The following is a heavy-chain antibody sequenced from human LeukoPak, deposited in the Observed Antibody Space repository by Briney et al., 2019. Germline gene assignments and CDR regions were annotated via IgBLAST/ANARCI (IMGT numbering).Heavy chain of an antibody. Sequence: SQTLSLTCTVSGGSISSGGYYWSWIRQHPGKGLEWIGYIYYSGSTYYNPSLKSRVTISVDTSKNQFSLKLSSVTAADTAVYYCTGTRHDYGDYYFDYWGQGTLVTVSS. V-gene: IGHV4-31*09. CDR2: IYYSGST. CDR1: GGSISSGGYY. D-gene: IGHD4-17*01. CDR3: TGTRHDYGDYYFDY. J-gene: IGHJ4*02.